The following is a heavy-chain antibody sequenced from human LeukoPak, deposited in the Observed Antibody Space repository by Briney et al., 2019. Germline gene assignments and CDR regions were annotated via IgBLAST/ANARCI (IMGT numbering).Heavy chain of an antibody. V-gene: IGHV3-30*02. J-gene: IGHJ4*02. CDR3: AKDREDIVVVPAMGGDYFDY. Sequence: GGSLRLSCAASGFSFSSYGMHWVRQAPGKGLEWVAFIRYDGSNKYYADTVKGLFTISRDNSKHTLYLQMNSLRAEDTAVYYCAKDREDIVVVPAMGGDYFDYWGQRALFTVSS. CDR2: IRYDGSNK. D-gene: IGHD2-2*01. CDR1: GFSFSSYG.